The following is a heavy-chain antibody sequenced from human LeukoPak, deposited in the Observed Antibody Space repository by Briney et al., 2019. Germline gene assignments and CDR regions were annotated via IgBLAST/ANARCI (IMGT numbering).Heavy chain of an antibody. D-gene: IGHD5-24*01. J-gene: IGHJ4*02. V-gene: IGHV3-23*01. CDR3: ARGSSRDGYNSFDY. CDR1: GFTFSTYS. CDR2: ISGSGGST. Sequence: GGSLRLSCAASGFTFSTYSINWVRQAPGKGLEWVSAISGSGGSTYYADSVKGRFTISRDNSKNTLYLQMNSLRAEDTAVYYCARGSSRDGYNSFDYWGQGTLVTVSS.